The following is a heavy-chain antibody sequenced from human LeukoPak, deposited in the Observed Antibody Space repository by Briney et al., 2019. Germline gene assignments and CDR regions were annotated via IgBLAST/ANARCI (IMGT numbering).Heavy chain of an antibody. CDR1: GFIFTNYF. Sequence: GGSLRLSCAAPGFIFTNYFMSWVRQAPGKGLEWVASIKHDGSGKYYVDSVRGRFTISRDNTKNSLYLQMSSLRAEDTAVYYCAKEEYSSVRGAFDIWGQGTMVTVSS. CDR2: IKHDGSGK. CDR3: AKEEYSSVRGAFDI. D-gene: IGHD6-19*01. J-gene: IGHJ3*02. V-gene: IGHV3-7*04.